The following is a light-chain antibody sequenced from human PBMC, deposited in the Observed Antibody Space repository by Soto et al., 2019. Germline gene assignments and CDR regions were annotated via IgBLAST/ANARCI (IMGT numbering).Light chain of an antibody. V-gene: IGKV1-33*01. J-gene: IGKJ4*01. CDR2: DAS. CDR3: QQYDNLPLT. Sequence: DIQMTQSPSSLSASVGDRVTITCQASQDISNYLNWYQQKPGKAPKLLIYDASNFETGVPSRFSGSGSGTDFTFTISSLQPEDIATYYCQQYDNLPLTFGGGTKVENK. CDR1: QDISNY.